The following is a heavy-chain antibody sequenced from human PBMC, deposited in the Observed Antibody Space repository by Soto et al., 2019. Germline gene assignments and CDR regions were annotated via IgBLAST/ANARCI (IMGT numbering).Heavy chain of an antibody. CDR2: IHYSGTT. Sequence: PSETLSLTCTVSGGSMRNYFWTWIRQPPGKGLEWIGYIHYSGTTSFFTSYNPSLRSRVTISEDTSKNQFSLKLLSVTTADTAVYLCAAGEASSRNLAPYYLDFWGQGTLVTVSS. CDR3: AAGEASSRNLAPYYLDF. J-gene: IGHJ4*02. CDR1: GGSMRNYF. D-gene: IGHD6-13*01. V-gene: IGHV4-59*01.